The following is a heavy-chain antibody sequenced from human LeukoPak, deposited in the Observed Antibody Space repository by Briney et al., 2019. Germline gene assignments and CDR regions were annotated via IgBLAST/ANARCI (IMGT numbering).Heavy chain of an antibody. CDR3: ARESGTGGNWFDP. CDR1: GGSISSYY. D-gene: IGHD1-1*01. V-gene: IGHV4-59*01. J-gene: IGHJ5*02. Sequence: KSSETLSLTCTVSGGSISSYYWSWIRQPPGKGLEWIGYIYYSGSTNYNPSLKSRVTISVDTSKNQFSLKLSSVTAADTAVYYCARESGTGGNWFDPWGQGTLVTVSS. CDR2: IYYSGST.